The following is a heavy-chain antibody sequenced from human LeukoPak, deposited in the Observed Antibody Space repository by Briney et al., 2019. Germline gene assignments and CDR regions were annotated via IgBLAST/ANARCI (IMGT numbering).Heavy chain of an antibody. D-gene: IGHD1-20*01. Sequence: PSETLSLTCSVSGYSISSGYYWGWIRQPPGKRLEWVGSISSSGNTYYNPTLKSRVTISVDTSKNQFSLNLTSVTAADAAVYYCARDCGYNWSVRYFDYWGQGALVTVSS. J-gene: IGHJ4*02. CDR2: ISSSGNT. CDR1: GYSISSGYY. CDR3: ARDCGYNWSVRYFDY. V-gene: IGHV4-38-2*02.